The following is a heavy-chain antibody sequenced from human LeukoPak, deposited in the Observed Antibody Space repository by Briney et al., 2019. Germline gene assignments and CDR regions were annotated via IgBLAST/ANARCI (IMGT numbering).Heavy chain of an antibody. V-gene: IGHV1-24*01. CDR3: ATLYSGSYTLGY. J-gene: IGHJ4*02. CDR2: FDPEDGET. Sequence: ASVKVSCKVSGYTLTELSMHWVRQAPGKGLEWMGGFDPEDGETIYAQKFQGRVTMTEDTSTDTAYMGLSSLRSEDTAVYYCATLYSGSYTLGYWGQGTLVTVSS. CDR1: GYTLTELS. D-gene: IGHD1-26*01.